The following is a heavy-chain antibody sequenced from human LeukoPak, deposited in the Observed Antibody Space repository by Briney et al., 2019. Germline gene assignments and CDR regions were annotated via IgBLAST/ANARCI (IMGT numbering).Heavy chain of an antibody. CDR2: IYRDGST. J-gene: IGHJ3*02. Sequence: PGGSLRLSCVASGFTVCSNYMSWVRQAPGKGLEWVSVIYRDGSTHYADSVKGRFTTSREKSKNTLYLQMNGLRAEDTAIYYCARGGVVPAAMGYAFDIWGPGTMVTVSS. V-gene: IGHV3-66*01. CDR3: ARGGVVPAAMGYAFDI. D-gene: IGHD2-2*01. CDR1: GFTVCSNY.